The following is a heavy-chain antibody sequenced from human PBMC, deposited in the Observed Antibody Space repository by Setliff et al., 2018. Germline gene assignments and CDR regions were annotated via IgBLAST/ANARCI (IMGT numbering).Heavy chain of an antibody. CDR2: IIPMFGTP. J-gene: IGHJ5*02. D-gene: IGHD2-15*01. CDR3: ARSPAVLGIVYLDP. CDR1: GDSFSNYA. Sequence: SVKVSCKASGDSFSNYAISWVRLAPGQGLEWMGGIIPMFGTPAYTQKFQDRVTITTDESTSTAYMELNSLTSEDTAVYYCARSPAVLGIVYLDPWGQGTLVTVS. V-gene: IGHV1-69*05.